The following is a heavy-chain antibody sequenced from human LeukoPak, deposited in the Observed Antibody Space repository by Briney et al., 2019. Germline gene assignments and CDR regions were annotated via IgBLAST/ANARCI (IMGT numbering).Heavy chain of an antibody. J-gene: IGHJ4*02. Sequence: GGSLRLSCAASGFTFNTYWMTWVRQAPGQGLEWVADIKEDGSDKYYVDAVKGRFTISRDNAKNSLFLQMNSLRVEDTAVYYCAREVLTGIDYFDYWGQGTLVSVSS. D-gene: IGHD7-27*01. CDR3: AREVLTGIDYFDY. CDR1: GFTFNTYW. V-gene: IGHV3-7*03. CDR2: IKEDGSDK.